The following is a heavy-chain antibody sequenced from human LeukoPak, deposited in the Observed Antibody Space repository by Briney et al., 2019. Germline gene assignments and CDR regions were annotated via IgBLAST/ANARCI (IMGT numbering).Heavy chain of an antibody. Sequence: GASVKVSCKASGYTFTSYGISWVRQAPGQGLEWMGLINPTGGSTGYAQKFQGRVTMTRDMSTSTDYMELSSLISEDTALYYCARDNSVGDNAWWFDPWGQGTLVTVSS. D-gene: IGHD1-26*01. CDR1: GYTFTSYG. CDR3: ARDNSVGDNAWWFDP. V-gene: IGHV1-46*01. CDR2: INPTGGST. J-gene: IGHJ5*02.